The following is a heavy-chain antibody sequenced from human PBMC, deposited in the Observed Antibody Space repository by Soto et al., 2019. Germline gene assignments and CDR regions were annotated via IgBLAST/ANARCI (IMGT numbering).Heavy chain of an antibody. CDR2: IFFNGSP. CDR3: ARQVGDYYFDY. Sequence: SETLSRTCTVPGGFIRSTSYYWAWIRQPPGKGLEWIGSIFFNGSPDYNPSLQSRVTISVDTSKNQFSLKLSSVAAADTAVYFCARQVGDYYFDYWGQGTLVTVSS. D-gene: IGHD4-17*01. J-gene: IGHJ4*02. V-gene: IGHV4-39*01. CDR1: GGFIRSTSYY.